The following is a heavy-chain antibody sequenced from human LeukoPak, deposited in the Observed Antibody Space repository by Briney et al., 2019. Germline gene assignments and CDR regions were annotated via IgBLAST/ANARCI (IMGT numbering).Heavy chain of an antibody. D-gene: IGHD3-3*01. Sequence: SETLSLTCTVSGGSISSYYWSWIRQPPGKGLEWIGEINHSGSTNYNPSLKSRVTISVDTSKNQFSLKLSSVTAADTAVYYCARGGPTYYDFWSGYYSPSYGMDVWGQGTTVTVSS. CDR1: GGSISSYY. V-gene: IGHV4-34*01. J-gene: IGHJ6*02. CDR3: ARGGPTYYDFWSGYYSPSYGMDV. CDR2: INHSGST.